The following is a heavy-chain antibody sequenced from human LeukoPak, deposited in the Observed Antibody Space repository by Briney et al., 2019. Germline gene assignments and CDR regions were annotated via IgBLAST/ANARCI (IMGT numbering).Heavy chain of an antibody. Sequence: GGSLRLSSAASGFTFSSYGMHWVRQAPGKGLEWVAVISYDGSNKYYADSVKGRFTISRDNSKNTLYLQMNSLRAEDTAVYYCAKDSSYDSSGYYLGDAFDIWGQGTMVTVSS. CDR2: ISYDGSNK. CDR3: AKDSSYDSSGYYLGDAFDI. CDR1: GFTFSSYG. J-gene: IGHJ3*02. D-gene: IGHD3-22*01. V-gene: IGHV3-30*18.